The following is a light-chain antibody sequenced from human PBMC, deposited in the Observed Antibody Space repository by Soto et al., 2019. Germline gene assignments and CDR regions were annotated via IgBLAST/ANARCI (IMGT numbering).Light chain of an antibody. Sequence: AIQMTQSPSSLSASVGDRVTITCRASQGIRNDLDWFQQKPGKAPKLLIYAASNLQSGVPSRFSDSGSGTDFTLTISSLQPEDFATYYCLQDFNYPLTFGGGTKVDIK. CDR3: LQDFNYPLT. CDR1: QGIRND. V-gene: IGKV1-6*01. CDR2: AAS. J-gene: IGKJ4*01.